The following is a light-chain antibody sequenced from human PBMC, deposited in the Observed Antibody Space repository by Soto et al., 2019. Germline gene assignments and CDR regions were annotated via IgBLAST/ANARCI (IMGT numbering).Light chain of an antibody. V-gene: IGLV1-40*01. CDR3: GAWDSSLSAYV. Sequence: QSVLTQPPSVSGAPGQRVTISCTGSSSNIGANYDVHWYQHRPGTAPKLLIFGNNNRPSGVPDRFSGSKSGTSATLGITGLQTGDEADYYCGAWDSSLSAYVFGTGTKVTVL. CDR2: GNN. CDR1: SSNIGANYD. J-gene: IGLJ1*01.